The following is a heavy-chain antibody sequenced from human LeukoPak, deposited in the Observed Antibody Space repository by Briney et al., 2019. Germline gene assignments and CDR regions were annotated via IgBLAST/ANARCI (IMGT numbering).Heavy chain of an antibody. D-gene: IGHD5-18*01. J-gene: IGHJ4*02. CDR1: RFTLTIYG. CDR2: ISYDGSNK. V-gene: IGHV3-30*04. CDR3: AREEVDTAAIDY. Sequence: ARSLRLSCAAYRFTLTIYGMHWVRQAPGKVLEWVAVISYDGSNKYYADSVKGRFTISRDNSKNTLYLQMNSLRAEDTAVYYCAREEVDTAAIDYWGQGTLVTVSS.